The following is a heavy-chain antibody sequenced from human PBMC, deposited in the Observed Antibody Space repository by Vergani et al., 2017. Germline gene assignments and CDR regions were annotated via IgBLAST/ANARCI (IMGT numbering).Heavy chain of an antibody. V-gene: IGHV4-59*01. CDR3: ARVGYVWGSYRYTFDY. J-gene: IGHJ4*02. CDR1: GGSISSYY. D-gene: IGHD3-16*02. Sequence: QVQLQESGPGLVKPSETLSLTCTVSGGSISSYYWSWIRQPPGKGLEWIGYIYYSGSTNYNPSLKSRVTISVDTSKNPFSLKLSSVTAADTAVDYCARVGYVWGSYRYTFDYWGQGTLVTVSS. CDR2: IYYSGST.